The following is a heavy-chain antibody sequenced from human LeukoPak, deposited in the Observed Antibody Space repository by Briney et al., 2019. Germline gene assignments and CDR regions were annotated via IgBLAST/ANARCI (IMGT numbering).Heavy chain of an antibody. J-gene: IGHJ5*02. CDR1: GFTFSSYA. D-gene: IGHD6-13*01. Sequence: GGSLRLSCAASGFTFSSYAMSWVRQAPGKGLEWISAVSGSGGSTYYIDSVKGRFTISRDNAKNTLYLQMNSLRAEDTAVYYCARAGGHSSPAGSWGQGTLVTVSS. CDR3: ARAGGHSSPAGS. V-gene: IGHV3-23*01. CDR2: VSGSGGST.